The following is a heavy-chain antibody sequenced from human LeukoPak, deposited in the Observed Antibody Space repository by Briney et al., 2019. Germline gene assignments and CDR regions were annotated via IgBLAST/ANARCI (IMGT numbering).Heavy chain of an antibody. D-gene: IGHD5-12*01. CDR3: ARVYSGYDSAHYFDY. V-gene: IGHV3-7*04. J-gene: IGHJ4*02. CDR2: IKQDGSEK. CDR1: GFTFSSYW. Sequence: PGGSLRLSCAASGFTFSSYWMSWVRQAPGKGLEWVANIKQDGSEKYYVDSVKGRFTISRDNAKNSLYLQMNSLRAEDTAVYYCARVYSGYDSAHYFDYWGQGTLVTVSS.